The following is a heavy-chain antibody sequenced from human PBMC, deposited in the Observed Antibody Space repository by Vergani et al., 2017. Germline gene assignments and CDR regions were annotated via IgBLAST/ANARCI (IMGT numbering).Heavy chain of an antibody. CDR2: ISSSGSTI. V-gene: IGHV3-48*03. Sequence: EVQLLESGGGLVQPGGSLRLSCAASGFTFSSYEMNWVRQAPGKGLEWVSYISSSGSTIYYADSVKGRFTISRDNAKNSLYLQMNSLRAEDTAVYYCASYYYGMDVWGQGTTVTVSS. CDR1: GFTFSSYE. CDR3: ASYYYGMDV. J-gene: IGHJ6*02.